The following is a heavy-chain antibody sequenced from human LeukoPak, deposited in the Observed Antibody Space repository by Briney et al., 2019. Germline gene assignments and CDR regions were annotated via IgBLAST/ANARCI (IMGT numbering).Heavy chain of an antibody. CDR1: GFPFSAYW. Sequence: GGSLRLSCAASGFPFSAYWMDWVRQAPGKEMEWVANINQDGSVQYYAASVRGRFTISRDNAKNSLYLQMNILKAEDTAIYYCSRSLDYLGQGALITVSS. CDR2: INQDGSVQ. V-gene: IGHV3-7*01. J-gene: IGHJ4*02. CDR3: SRSLDY.